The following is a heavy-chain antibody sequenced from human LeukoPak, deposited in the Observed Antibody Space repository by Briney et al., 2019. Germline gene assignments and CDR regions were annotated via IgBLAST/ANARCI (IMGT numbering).Heavy chain of an antibody. CDR3: ARVGGYSYGHGFDY. CDR2: IYRSGST. D-gene: IGHD5-18*01. Sequence: GGSLRLSCAASGFTVSSNYMNWVRQAPGKGLEWVSVIYRSGSTYYADSVKGRFTISRDNAKNSLYLQMNSLRAEDTAVYYCARVGGYSYGHGFDYWGQGTLVTVSS. CDR1: GFTVSSNY. V-gene: IGHV3-53*01. J-gene: IGHJ4*02.